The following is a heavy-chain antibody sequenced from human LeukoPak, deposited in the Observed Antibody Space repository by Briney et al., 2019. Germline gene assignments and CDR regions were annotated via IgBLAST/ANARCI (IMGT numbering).Heavy chain of an antibody. Sequence: ASVKVSCKASGYTFTSYGISWVRQAPGQGLEWMGWISAYNGNTNYAQKLQGRVTMTTDTSTSTAYMELRSLRSDDTAVYYCARGDHYYYDSSGYYTYWGQGTLVTVSS. CDR1: GYTFTSYG. V-gene: IGHV1-18*01. CDR3: ARGDHYYYDSSGYYTY. D-gene: IGHD3-22*01. CDR2: ISAYNGNT. J-gene: IGHJ4*02.